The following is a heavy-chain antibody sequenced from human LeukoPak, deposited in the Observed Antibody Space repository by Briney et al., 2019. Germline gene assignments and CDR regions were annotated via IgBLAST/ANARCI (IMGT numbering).Heavy chain of an antibody. CDR3: ASREYTSSSGYY. J-gene: IGHJ4*02. Sequence: ASVKVSCKVSGYTLTELSIHWVRQAPGQGLEWMGRINPNNGGTNYAQKFQGRVTMTRDTSISTAYMELSSLRSDDTAVYYCASREYTSSSGYYWGQGTLVTVSS. D-gene: IGHD6-6*01. CDR1: GYTLTELS. CDR2: INPNNGGT. V-gene: IGHV1-2*06.